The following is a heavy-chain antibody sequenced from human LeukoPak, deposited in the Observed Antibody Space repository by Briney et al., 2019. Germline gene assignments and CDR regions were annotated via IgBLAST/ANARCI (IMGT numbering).Heavy chain of an antibody. CDR1: GGSFSDYY. J-gene: IGHJ5*02. CDR2: INHSGST. V-gene: IGHV4-34*01. D-gene: IGHD3-10*01. CDR3: ARGYYYGSGSYYNVGPWFDP. Sequence: SETLSLTCAVYGGSFSDYYWTWIRQPPGKGLEWIGEINHSGSTNYNPSLKSRVTISVDTSMNQFSLKLSSVTAADTAVYYCARGYYYGSGSYYNVGPWFDPWGQGTLVTVSS.